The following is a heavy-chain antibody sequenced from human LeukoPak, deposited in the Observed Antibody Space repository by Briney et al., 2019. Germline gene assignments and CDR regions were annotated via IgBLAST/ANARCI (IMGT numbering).Heavy chain of an antibody. Sequence: PSETLSLTCTVSGGSISSYYWSWIWQPPGKGLEWIGYIYYSGSTNYNPSLKSRVTISVGTSKNQFSLKLSSVTAADTAVYYCARRRGYYDSSGYYGHFDYWGQGTLVTVSS. CDR1: GGSISSYY. D-gene: IGHD3-22*01. CDR3: ARRRGYYDSSGYYGHFDY. J-gene: IGHJ4*02. CDR2: IYYSGST. V-gene: IGHV4-59*01.